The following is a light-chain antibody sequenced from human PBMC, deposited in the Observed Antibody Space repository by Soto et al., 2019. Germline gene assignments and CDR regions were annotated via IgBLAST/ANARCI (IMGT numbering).Light chain of an antibody. CDR3: QQYYTTPRT. CDR2: WAS. J-gene: IGKJ1*01. V-gene: IGKV4-1*01. CDR1: QSLLYTSNNKNY. Sequence: DFVVTQSPKSLAVTLGGRATINCKSSQSLLYTSNNKNYLAWYQQKPGQPPKLIIYWASTRESGVPDWFTGSGSGTDFTLTISNLQAEDAAVYYCQQYYTTPRTFGQGTKVDIK.